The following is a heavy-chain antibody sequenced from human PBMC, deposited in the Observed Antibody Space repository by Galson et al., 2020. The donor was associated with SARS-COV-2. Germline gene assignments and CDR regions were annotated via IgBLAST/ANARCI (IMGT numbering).Heavy chain of an antibody. Sequence: SVKVSCKASGYTFTSYAMHWVRQAPGQRLEWMGWINAGNGNTKYSQKFQGRVTITMDTSSSTAYMELSSLRSEDTAVYYCAGGDVDYRFYYYYGMDVWGQGTTVTVSS. CDR2: INAGNGNT. CDR3: AGGDVDYRFYYYYGMDV. J-gene: IGHJ6*02. CDR1: GYTFTSYA. D-gene: IGHD4-17*01. V-gene: IGHV1-3*01.